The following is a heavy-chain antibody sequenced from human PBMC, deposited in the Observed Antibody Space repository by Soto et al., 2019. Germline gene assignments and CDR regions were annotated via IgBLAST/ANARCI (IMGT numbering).Heavy chain of an antibody. CDR2: VNPNNGDT. V-gene: IGHV1-8*01. CDR3: AKVSRKGSAIDFDY. Sequence: QVQLVQSGAELKKPGASVKVSCKASGYTFSNYDMNWVRQATGQEPEWIGWVNPNNGDTGYAQKLQGRVTLTTAISTTTAYMELTSLRSENTAIYYCAKVSRKGSAIDFDYWGQGTLITVSS. CDR1: GYTFSNYD. J-gene: IGHJ4*02. D-gene: IGHD3-10*01.